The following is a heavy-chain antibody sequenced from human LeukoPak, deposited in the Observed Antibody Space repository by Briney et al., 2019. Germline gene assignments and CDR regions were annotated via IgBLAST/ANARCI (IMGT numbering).Heavy chain of an antibody. D-gene: IGHD4/OR15-4a*01. CDR2: IHSGGNT. Sequence: PGGSLRLSCTVSGFTVSSNSMSWVRQAPGKGLEWVSFIHSGGNTHYSDSVKGRFTISRDNSKNTLYLQMNSLRAEDTAVYYCARRAGAYSHPYDYWGQGTLVTVSS. CDR1: GFTVSSNS. V-gene: IGHV3-53*01. J-gene: IGHJ4*02. CDR3: ARRAGAYSHPYDY.